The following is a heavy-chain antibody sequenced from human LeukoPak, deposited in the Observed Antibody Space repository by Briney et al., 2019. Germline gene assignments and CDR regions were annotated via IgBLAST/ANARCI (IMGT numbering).Heavy chain of an antibody. CDR3: ARNVTAGFFDY. D-gene: IGHD1-1*01. CDR1: GSSITSDYF. Sequence: SETLSLTCAASGSSITSDYFRGWIRQPPGKGLEWIATIYYSWGMYFNPSLKSRVTISLDASKNQFSLKMTSLTAADTAIYYCARNVTAGFFDYWGQGILVTVSS. V-gene: IGHV4-38-2*01. J-gene: IGHJ4*02. CDR2: IYYSWGM.